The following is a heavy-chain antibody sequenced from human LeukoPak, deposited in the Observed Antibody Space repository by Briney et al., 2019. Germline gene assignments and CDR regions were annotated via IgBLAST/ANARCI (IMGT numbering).Heavy chain of an antibody. CDR1: GYTFTGYY. CDR2: INPNSGGT. J-gene: IGHJ5*02. CDR3: ARGLFGITMIVVVPDWFDP. D-gene: IGHD3-22*01. Sequence: GASVKVSCKASGYTFTGYYMHWVRQAPGQGLEWMGRINPNSGGTNYAQKFQGRVTMTRDTSISTAYMELSRLRSDDTAVYYCARGLFGITMIVVVPDWFDPWGQGTLVTVSS. V-gene: IGHV1-2*06.